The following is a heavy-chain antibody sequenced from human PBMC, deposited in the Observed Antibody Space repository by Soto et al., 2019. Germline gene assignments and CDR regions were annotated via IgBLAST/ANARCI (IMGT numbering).Heavy chain of an antibody. J-gene: IGHJ6*02. CDR3: ARDGNGGQLVSLDSPDYYYGMDV. CDR1: GYTFTSYY. Sequence: QVQLVQSGAEVKKPGASVKVSCKASGYTFTSYYMHWVRQAPGQGLEWMGIINPSGGSTSYAQKFQGRVTMTRDTSTSTVYMELSSLRSEDTAVYYCARDGNGGQLVSLDSPDYYYGMDVWGQGTTVTVSS. CDR2: INPSGGST. V-gene: IGHV1-46*01. D-gene: IGHD6-13*01.